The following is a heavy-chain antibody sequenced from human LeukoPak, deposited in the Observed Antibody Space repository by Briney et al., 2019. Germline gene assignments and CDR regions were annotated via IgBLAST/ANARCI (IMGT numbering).Heavy chain of an antibody. D-gene: IGHD3-10*01. CDR3: ASNKDGSGSYDY. V-gene: IGHV4-59*01. CDR2: IYYSGST. Sequence: SETLSLTCTVSGGSISSYYWSWIRQPPGKGLEWIGYIYYSGSTNYNPSLKSRVTISVDTSKNQFSLKLSSVTAADTAVYYYASNKDGSGSYDYWGQGTLVTVSS. CDR1: GGSISSYY. J-gene: IGHJ4*02.